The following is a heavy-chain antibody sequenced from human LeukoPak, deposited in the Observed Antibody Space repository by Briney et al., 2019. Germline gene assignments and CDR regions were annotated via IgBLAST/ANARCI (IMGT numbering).Heavy chain of an antibody. J-gene: IGHJ4*02. V-gene: IGHV3-48*01. CDR2: ISGSGSTM. CDR3: ASPRYTSGDY. CDR1: GLTFRSYS. Sequence: GGSLRLSCAVTGLTFRSYSFNWVRQAPGKGLEWISYISGSGSTMYYGDSVRGRFTISRDNSNNSLYLQMNSLRAEDTAVYYCASPRYTSGDYWGQGTLVTVSS. D-gene: IGHD6-19*01.